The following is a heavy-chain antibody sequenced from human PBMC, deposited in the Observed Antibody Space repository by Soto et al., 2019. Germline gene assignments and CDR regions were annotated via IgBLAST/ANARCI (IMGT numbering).Heavy chain of an antibody. Sequence: ELSGGSLRLSCAASGFTFSSYEMNWVRQAPGEGLGWVSYISSSGSTIYYADSVKGRFTISRDNAKNSLYLQMNSLRAEDTAVYYCARGFRSTSCCPYFYYGMDVWGQGTTVTVSS. D-gene: IGHD2-2*01. V-gene: IGHV3-48*03. CDR1: GFTFSSYE. J-gene: IGHJ6*02. CDR3: ARGFRSTSCCPYFYYGMDV. CDR2: ISSSGSTI.